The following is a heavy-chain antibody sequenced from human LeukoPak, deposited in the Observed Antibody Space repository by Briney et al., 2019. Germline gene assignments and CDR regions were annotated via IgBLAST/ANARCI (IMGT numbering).Heavy chain of an antibody. CDR2: ISAYNGNT. Sequence: ASVKVSCKASGYTFTSYGISWVRQAPGQGLEWMGWISAYNGNTNYAQKLQGRVTMTTDTSTSTAYMELRSLRPDDTAVYYCARGGQITGTTDDAFDIWGQGTMVTVSS. D-gene: IGHD1-7*01. V-gene: IGHV1-18*01. CDR1: GYTFTSYG. J-gene: IGHJ3*02. CDR3: ARGGQITGTTDDAFDI.